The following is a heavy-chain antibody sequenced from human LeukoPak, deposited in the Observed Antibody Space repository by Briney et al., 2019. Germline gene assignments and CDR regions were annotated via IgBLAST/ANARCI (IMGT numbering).Heavy chain of an antibody. J-gene: IGHJ6*02. D-gene: IGHD3-3*01. CDR1: GSTFSSYG. CDR3: AKDPTIFGVVMSGMDV. CDR2: ISYDGSNK. V-gene: IGHV3-30*18. Sequence: PGGSLRLSCAASGSTFSSYGMHWVRQAPGKGLEWVAVISYDGSNKYYADSVKGRFTISRDNSKNTLYLQMNSLRAEDTAVYYCAKDPTIFGVVMSGMDVWGQGTTVTVSS.